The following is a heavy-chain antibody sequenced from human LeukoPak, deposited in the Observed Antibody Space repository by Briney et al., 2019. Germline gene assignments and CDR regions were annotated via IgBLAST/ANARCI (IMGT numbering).Heavy chain of an antibody. D-gene: IGHD2-15*01. Sequence: GGSLGLSCAASGFTFSSYVMHWVRQAPGKGLEYVSAISSDGGSTYYANSVKGRFTISRDNSKNTLYLQMGSLRAEDMAVYYCARGGGYCSGDSCYGIDYWGQGTLVTVSS. V-gene: IGHV3-64*01. CDR1: GFTFSSYV. CDR2: ISSDGGST. J-gene: IGHJ4*02. CDR3: ARGGGYCSGDSCYGIDY.